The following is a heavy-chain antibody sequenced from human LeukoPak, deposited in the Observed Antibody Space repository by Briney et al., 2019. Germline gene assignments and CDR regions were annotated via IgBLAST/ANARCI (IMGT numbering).Heavy chain of an antibody. CDR3: ARQIRGQKGGYYFDY. Sequence: PSETLSLTCTVSGGSSSSSSYYWGWIRQPPGKGLEWIGSIYYSGSTYYNPSLKSRVTISVDTSKNQFSLKLSSVAAADTAVYYCARQIRGQKGGYYFDYWGQGTLVTVSS. CDR2: IYYSGST. V-gene: IGHV4-39*01. J-gene: IGHJ4*02. CDR1: GGSSSSSSYY.